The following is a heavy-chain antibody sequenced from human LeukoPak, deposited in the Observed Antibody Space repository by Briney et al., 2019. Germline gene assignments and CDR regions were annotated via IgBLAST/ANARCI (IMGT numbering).Heavy chain of an antibody. Sequence: SETLSLTCTVSGGSISSGSYYWSWIRQPAGKGLEWIGRIYTSGSTNYNPSLKSRVTISVDTSKNQFSLKLSSVTAADTAVYYCARAGTSDYYDFWSGYYIWFDPWGQGTLVTVSS. CDR3: ARAGTSDYYDFWSGYYIWFDP. CDR2: IYTSGST. CDR1: GGSISSGSYY. D-gene: IGHD3-3*01. V-gene: IGHV4-61*02. J-gene: IGHJ5*02.